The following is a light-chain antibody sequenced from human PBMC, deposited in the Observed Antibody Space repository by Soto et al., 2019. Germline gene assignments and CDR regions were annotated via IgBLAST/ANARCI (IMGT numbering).Light chain of an antibody. V-gene: IGKV3-11*01. CDR3: QHRSNWPRT. CDR2: DAS. J-gene: IGKJ2*01. CDR1: QSVRTY. Sequence: EIVLTQSPATLSLSPGERATLSCRASQSVRTYLAWYQQKPGQAPRLLIYDASNRATGIPARFSGSGSGTNFPLTISSLEPEDFAVYYCQHRSNWPRTFGQGTKLEIK.